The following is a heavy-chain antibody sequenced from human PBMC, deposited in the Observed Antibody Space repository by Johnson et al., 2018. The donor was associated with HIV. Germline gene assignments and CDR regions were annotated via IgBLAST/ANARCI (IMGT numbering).Heavy chain of an antibody. CDR1: GFTFSNFA. J-gene: IGHJ3*02. Sequence: QVQLVESGGGVVPPGGSLRLSCAASGFTFSNFAMHWVRQAPGKGLEWVSGLNWNGGSTVYADSVKGRFTISRDDSKNTLYLQRNSLKTEDTAVYYCTTEVMEGELQVGWTRACDIWGQGKMVTVSS. D-gene: IGHD1-26*01. CDR2: LNWNGGST. V-gene: IGHV3-NL1*01. CDR3: TTEVMEGELQVGWTRACDI.